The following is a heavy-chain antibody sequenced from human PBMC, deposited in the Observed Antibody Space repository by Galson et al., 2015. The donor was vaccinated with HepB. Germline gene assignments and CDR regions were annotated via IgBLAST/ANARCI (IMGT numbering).Heavy chain of an antibody. CDR1: GFTFSSYA. Sequence: SLRLSCAASGFTFSSYAMHWVRQAPGKGLEYVSAISSNGGSTYYADSVKGRFTISRDNSKNTLYLQMSSLRAEDTAVYYCVKDRAIVVVPVGAFDIWGQGTMVTVSS. D-gene: IGHD2-2*01. V-gene: IGHV3-64D*06. CDR2: ISSNGGST. CDR3: VKDRAIVVVPVGAFDI. J-gene: IGHJ3*02.